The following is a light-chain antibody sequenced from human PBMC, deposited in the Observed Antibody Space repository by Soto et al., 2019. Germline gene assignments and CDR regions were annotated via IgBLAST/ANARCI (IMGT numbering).Light chain of an antibody. V-gene: IGKV1-13*02. CDR3: QQFGSYPIT. CDR2: DAS. CDR1: QAVGSD. J-gene: IGKJ5*01. Sequence: ALRLTQSPSSLAASIGDRVTITCRASQAVGSDLAWFQQRPGKPPKLLIYDASTLESGVPSRFSASGFGSDFTLTISGLQPEDFAIFYCQQFGSYPITFGQGTRLEIK.